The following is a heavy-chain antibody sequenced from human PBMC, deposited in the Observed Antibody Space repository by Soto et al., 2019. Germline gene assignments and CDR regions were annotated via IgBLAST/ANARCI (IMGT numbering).Heavy chain of an antibody. CDR2: ISWNSGSI. V-gene: IGHV3-9*01. CDR1: GFTFDDYA. J-gene: IGHJ5*01. D-gene: IGHD3-10*01. CDR3: AKDPQFGEITRVWFAS. Sequence: SLRLSCAASGFTFDDYAMHWVRQAPGKGLEWVSGISWNSGSIGYADSVKGRFTISRDNAKNSLYLQMNSLRAEDTALYYCAKDPQFGEITRVWFASWGQGTLVTVSA.